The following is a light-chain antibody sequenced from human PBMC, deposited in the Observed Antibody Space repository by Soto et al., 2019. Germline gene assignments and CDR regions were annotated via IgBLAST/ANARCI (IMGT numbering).Light chain of an antibody. CDR3: QQYNNWPLT. J-gene: IGKJ1*01. Sequence: IVMTQSPATLSVSPGERVTLSCRASQSLTTNLAWYQQKPGQAPRLLIFGASTRATGIPARFSGSGSGTEFTLTISSLQSEDFAVYYCQQYNNWPLTFGQGTKVDIK. CDR2: GAS. V-gene: IGKV3-15*01. CDR1: QSLTTN.